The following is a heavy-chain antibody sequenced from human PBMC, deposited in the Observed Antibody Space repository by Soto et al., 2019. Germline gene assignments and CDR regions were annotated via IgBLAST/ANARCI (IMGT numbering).Heavy chain of an antibody. D-gene: IGHD3-9*01. CDR3: ARAPIRYFDWLLPY. V-gene: IGHV1-3*01. Sequence: ASVKVSCKASGYTFTSYAMHWVRQAPGQRLEWMGWINAGNGNTKYSQKFQGRVTITRDTSASTAYMGLSSLRSEDTAVYYCARAPIRYFDWLLPYWGQGTLVTVSS. CDR2: INAGNGNT. J-gene: IGHJ4*02. CDR1: GYTFTSYA.